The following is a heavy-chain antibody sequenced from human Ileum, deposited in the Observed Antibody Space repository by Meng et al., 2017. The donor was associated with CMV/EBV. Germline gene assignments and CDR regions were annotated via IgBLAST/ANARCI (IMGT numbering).Heavy chain of an antibody. D-gene: IGHD2-15*01. CDR1: GYTFTDYY. J-gene: IGHJ4*02. CDR2: ISPNSGDT. Sequence: SFNASGYTFTDYYIHWVRQAPGQGLEWMVWISPNSGDTSSAQKFQGRVTMTRDTSISTAYMELSSLTSDDTAVYYCARGRGAASFDFWGQGTLVTVSS. V-gene: IGHV1-2*02. CDR3: ARGRGAASFDF.